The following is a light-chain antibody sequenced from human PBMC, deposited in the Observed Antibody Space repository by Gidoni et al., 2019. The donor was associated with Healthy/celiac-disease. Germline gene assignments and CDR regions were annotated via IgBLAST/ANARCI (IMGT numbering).Light chain of an antibody. CDR2: AAS. CDR3: QQSYSTPPT. V-gene: IGKV1-39*01. CDR1: QSISSY. Sequence: IEMTLPPSSLSASVGDRVTITCRASQSISSYLNWYQQKPGKAPKLLIYAASSLQSGVPSRFSGSGSGTDFTLTISSLQPEDFATYYCQQSYSTPPTFGQGTKVEIK. J-gene: IGKJ1*01.